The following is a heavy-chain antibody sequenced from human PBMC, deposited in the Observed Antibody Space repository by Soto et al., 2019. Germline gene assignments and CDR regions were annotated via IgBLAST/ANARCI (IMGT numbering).Heavy chain of an antibody. V-gene: IGHV4-39*01. CDR1: GDSINSDKYY. D-gene: IGHD3-9*01. CDR3: ARLEGLATISYYFDF. J-gene: IGHJ4*02. CDR2: IYYRGNT. Sequence: SETLSLTCSVSGDSINSDKYYWGWIRQPPGKGLEWMGSIYYRGNTYYKTSLQTRVTISLNKSKSQFSLKLKSVTAADSAMYFCARLEGLATISYYFDFWGQGALVTVSS.